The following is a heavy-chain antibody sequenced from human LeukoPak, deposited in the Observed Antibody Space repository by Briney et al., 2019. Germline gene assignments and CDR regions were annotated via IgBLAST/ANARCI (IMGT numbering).Heavy chain of an antibody. D-gene: IGHD5-18*01. CDR2: ISSSSSTI. Sequence: PGGSLRLSCAASGFTFSGYSMNWVRQAPGKGLEWVSYISSSSSTIYYADSVKGRFTISRDNAKNSLYLQMNSLRAEDTAVYYCARGMVTKDYYFDYWGQGTLVTVSS. CDR3: ARGMVTKDYYFDY. CDR1: GFTFSGYS. V-gene: IGHV3-48*01. J-gene: IGHJ4*02.